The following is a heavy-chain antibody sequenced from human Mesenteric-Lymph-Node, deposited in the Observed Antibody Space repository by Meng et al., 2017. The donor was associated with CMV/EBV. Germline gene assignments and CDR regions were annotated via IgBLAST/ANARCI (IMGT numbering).Heavy chain of an antibody. Sequence: CAVKGCSXKVYYLNWIRQSPEKGLVWIGEINHSGSTTYNPSFTSRIIISVDTSTNQISLNMSSVTAADTAVYYCARGSSYDILTGYFDYWGQGAXVTVSS. CDR1: GCSXKVYY. V-gene: IGHV4-34*01. CDR2: INHSGST. D-gene: IGHD3-9*01. J-gene: IGHJ4*02. CDR3: ARGSSYDILTGYFDY.